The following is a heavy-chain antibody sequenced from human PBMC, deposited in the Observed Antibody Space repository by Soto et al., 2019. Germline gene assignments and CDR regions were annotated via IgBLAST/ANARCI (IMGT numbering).Heavy chain of an antibody. CDR3: THRPRGYAYYFDS. J-gene: IGHJ4*02. CDR2: IYWDEDK. D-gene: IGHD5-12*01. Sequence: KESGPTLVKPTQTLTLTCTFSGFSLSTRGVAVGWFRQPPGKALEWLALIYWDEDKWYSPSLKSRLTITDDASKNQVVLTMTNMDPMNSATYYCTHRPRGYAYYFDSWGQGTLVTVSS. CDR1: GFSLSTRGVA. V-gene: IGHV2-5*02.